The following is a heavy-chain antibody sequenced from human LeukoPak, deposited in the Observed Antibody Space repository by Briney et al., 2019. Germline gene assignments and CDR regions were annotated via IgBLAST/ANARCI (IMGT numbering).Heavy chain of an antibody. CDR2: IYYSGST. D-gene: IGHD3-9*01. J-gene: IGHJ4*02. CDR1: GGSISSGGYY. CDR3: ARGRPYYDILTGYFFDY. V-gene: IGHV4-31*03. Sequence: PSQTLSLTCTVSGGSISSGGYYWSWIRQHPGKGLEWIVYIYYSGSTYYNPSLKSRVTISVDTSKNQFSLKLSSVTAADTAVYYCARGRPYYDILTGYFFDYWGQGTPVTVSS.